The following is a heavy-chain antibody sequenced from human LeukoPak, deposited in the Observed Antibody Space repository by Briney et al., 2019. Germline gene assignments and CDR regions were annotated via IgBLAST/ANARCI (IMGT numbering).Heavy chain of an antibody. CDR2: IKQDGSEK. V-gene: IGHV3-7*01. CDR1: GFTFSSYW. J-gene: IGHJ6*03. CDR3: ARAHSTVTTQYYYYYYYMDV. D-gene: IGHD4-17*01. Sequence: GGSLRLSCAASGFTFSSYWMSWVRQAPGKGLEWVANIKQDGSEKYYVDSVKGRFTISRDNAKNSLYLQMNSLRAEDTAVYYCARAHSTVTTQYYYYYYYMDVWGKGTTVTISS.